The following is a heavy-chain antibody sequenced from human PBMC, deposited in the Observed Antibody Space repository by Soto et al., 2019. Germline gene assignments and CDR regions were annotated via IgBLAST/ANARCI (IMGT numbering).Heavy chain of an antibody. V-gene: IGHV1-46*01. CDR3: ARSHTVTKYAYYYYSMDV. CDR2: ITPTGGTA. Sequence: GASVKVSCKAFGYTFTSHYIHWVRQAPGQGPEWMGIITPTGGTANYAQKFQGRVTMTSETSTSTAYMELSSLRSEDTAVYYCARSHTVTKYAYYYYSMDVWGHGTTVTVSS. CDR1: GYTFTSHY. D-gene: IGHD4-17*01. J-gene: IGHJ6*02.